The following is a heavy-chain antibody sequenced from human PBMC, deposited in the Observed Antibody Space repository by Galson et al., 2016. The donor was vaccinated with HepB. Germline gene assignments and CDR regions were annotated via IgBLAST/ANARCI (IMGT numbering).Heavy chain of an antibody. CDR3: ARLGWAEFFNYPMDV. J-gene: IGHJ6*02. Sequence: SVKVSCKASGGTFSNYAISWVRQAPGQGLEWMGGIIPIFGIANYAQKFQDRVTITADESTRTTYMELSSLRSDDTAVYYCARLGWAEFFNYPMDVWGQGTTVTVSS. CDR1: GGTFSNYA. D-gene: IGHD5-24*01. CDR2: IIPIFGIA. V-gene: IGHV1-69*13.